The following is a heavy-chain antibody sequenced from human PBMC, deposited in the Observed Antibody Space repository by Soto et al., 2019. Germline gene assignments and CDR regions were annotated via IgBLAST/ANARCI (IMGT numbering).Heavy chain of an antibody. D-gene: IGHD6-19*01. CDR1: GGTFSSYA. V-gene: IGHV1-69*13. CDR3: AREVFKYSSGPFDY. CDR2: IIPIFGTA. Sequence: ASVKVSCKASGGTFSSYAISWVRQAPGQGLEWVGGIIPIFGTANYAQKFQGRVTITADESTSTAYMELSSLRSEDTAVYYCAREVFKYSSGPFDYWGQGTLVTVSS. J-gene: IGHJ4*02.